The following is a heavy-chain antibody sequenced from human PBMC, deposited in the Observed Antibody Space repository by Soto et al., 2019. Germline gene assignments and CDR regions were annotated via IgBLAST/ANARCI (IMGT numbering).Heavy chain of an antibody. V-gene: IGHV3-66*01. CDR2: IYSSGST. CDR1: GFTVSSNY. CDR3: ARGYSGYDSGHRTSKSGINRLADY. J-gene: IGHJ4*02. D-gene: IGHD5-12*01. Sequence: EVQLVESGGGLVQPGGSLRLSCAASGFTVSSNYMSWVRQAPGKALEWGSVIYSSGSTYYADSVKGRFNISRDNSKNAMYLQMDSLRAEDTAVYYCARGYSGYDSGHRTSKSGINRLADYWGQGTLVTVSS.